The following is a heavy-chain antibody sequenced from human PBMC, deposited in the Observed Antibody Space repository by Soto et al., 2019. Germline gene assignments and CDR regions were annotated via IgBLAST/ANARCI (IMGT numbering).Heavy chain of an antibody. CDR2: VNPKSGGT. CDR1: GYSFTDYH. CDR3: ARGHSTDCSNGVCSFFYNHEMDV. V-gene: IGHV1-2*04. Sequence: ASVKVSCKASGYSFTDYHIHWVRQAPGQGLEWLGRVNPKSGGTSTAQKFQGWVTMTRDRSISTVYMELTRLRSDDTAVYFCARGHSTDCSNGVCSFFYNHEMDVWGQGTTVTVSS. J-gene: IGHJ6*02. D-gene: IGHD2-8*01.